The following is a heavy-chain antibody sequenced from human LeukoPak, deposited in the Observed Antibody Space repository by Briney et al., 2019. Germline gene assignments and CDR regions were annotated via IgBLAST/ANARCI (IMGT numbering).Heavy chain of an antibody. V-gene: IGHV4-39*01. D-gene: IGHD2-2*01. CDR2: IYYSGST. CDR3: ARAFRQLANFDY. J-gene: IGHJ4*02. Sequence: SETLSLTCTVSGGSISSSSYYWGWIRQPPGKGLEWIGSIYYSGSTYYNPSLKSRVTISVDTSKNQFSLKLSSVTAADTAVYYCARAFRQLANFDYWGQGTLVTVSS. CDR1: GGSISSSSYY.